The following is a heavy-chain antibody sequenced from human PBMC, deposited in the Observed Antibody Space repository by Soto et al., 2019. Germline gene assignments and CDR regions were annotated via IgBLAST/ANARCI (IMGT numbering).Heavy chain of an antibody. Sequence: GGSLRLSCVASEFTFSNYAMNWVRQAPGEGPEWVSLISSSGGSTYYADSVKGRFSISRDNSKNTLYLQMNSLRVEDTAIYYCAKDIQGRGATTGDDAFEIWGQGTMVTVSS. CDR2: ISSSGGST. J-gene: IGHJ3*02. D-gene: IGHD1-1*01. CDR3: AKDIQGRGATTGDDAFEI. V-gene: IGHV3-23*01. CDR1: EFTFSNYA.